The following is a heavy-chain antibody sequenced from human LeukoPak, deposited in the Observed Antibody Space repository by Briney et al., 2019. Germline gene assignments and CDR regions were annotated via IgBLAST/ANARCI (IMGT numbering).Heavy chain of an antibody. CDR1: GYAFTAYY. D-gene: IGHD5-24*01. Sequence: ASVKVSCKASGYAFTAYYLHWVRQATGQGLEWMGWINPNSGDPNYAQNFQGRVTMTTDTSTSTAYMELRSLRSDDTAVYYCARDSRDGYIFDYWGQGTLVTVSS. J-gene: IGHJ4*02. CDR3: ARDSRDGYIFDY. V-gene: IGHV1-2*02. CDR2: INPNSGDP.